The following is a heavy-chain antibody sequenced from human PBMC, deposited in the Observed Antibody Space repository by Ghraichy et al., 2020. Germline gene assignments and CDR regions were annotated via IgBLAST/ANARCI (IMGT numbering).Heavy chain of an antibody. CDR2: IAYTGNT. D-gene: IGHD4-23*01. CDR3: ARDRTLGGNYFDY. V-gene: IGHV4-31*03. Sequence: LSLTCTVSGGSVSSAGYYWTWIRQHPGKGLEWLGYIAYTGNTYNNPSLKSRLTVSLDTSKNHFSLKLSSVTAADTAVYYCARDRTLGGNYFDYWGQGTLVTVSS. CDR1: GGSVSSAGYY. J-gene: IGHJ4*02.